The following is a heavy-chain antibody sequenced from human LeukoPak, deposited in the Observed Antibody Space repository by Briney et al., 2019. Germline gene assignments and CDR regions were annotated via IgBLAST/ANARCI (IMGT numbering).Heavy chain of an antibody. V-gene: IGHV3-21*01. J-gene: IGHJ4*02. CDR2: ISSSSSYI. D-gene: IGHD1-26*01. Sequence: TGGSLRLSCAASGFTFSSYSMNWVRQAPGKGLEWVSSISSSSSYIYYADSVKGRFTISRDNAKNSLYLQMNSLRAEDTAVYYCARGTHGGWELGATLFDYWGQGTLVTVSS. CDR3: ARGTHGGWELGATLFDY. CDR1: GFTFSSYS.